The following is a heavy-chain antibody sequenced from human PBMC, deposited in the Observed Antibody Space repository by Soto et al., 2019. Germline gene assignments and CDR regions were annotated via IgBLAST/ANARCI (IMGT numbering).Heavy chain of an antibody. V-gene: IGHV4-34*01. CDR2: INHSGST. CDR1: GGSFSGYY. J-gene: IGHJ3*02. CDR3: ARHRDGLLGDAFDI. Sequence: PSETLSLTCAVYGGSFSGYYWSWIRQPPGKGLEWIGEINHSGSTNYKPSLKSRVTISVDTSKNQFSLKLSSVTAADTAVYYCARHRDGLLGDAFDIWGQGTMVTVSS. D-gene: IGHD2-15*01.